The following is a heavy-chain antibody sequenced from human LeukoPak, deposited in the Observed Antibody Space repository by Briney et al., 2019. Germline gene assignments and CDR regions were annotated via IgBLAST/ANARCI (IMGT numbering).Heavy chain of an antibody. D-gene: IGHD3-16*01. V-gene: IGHV3-30*18. Sequence: SLRLSCAASGFTFSSYDMHWVRQAPGKGLEWVAVISYDGSNKYYADSVKGRFTISRDNSKNTLYLQMNSLRAEDTAVYYCAKDRGCPDYWGQGTLVTVSS. CDR3: AKDRGCPDY. J-gene: IGHJ4*02. CDR1: GFTFSSYD. CDR2: ISYDGSNK.